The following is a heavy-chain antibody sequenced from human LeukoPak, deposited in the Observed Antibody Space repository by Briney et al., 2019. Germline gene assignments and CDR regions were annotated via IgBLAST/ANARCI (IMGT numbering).Heavy chain of an antibody. CDR1: GYTFSDYY. J-gene: IGHJ3*02. V-gene: IGHV1-2*02. CDR2: INPNSGDT. CDR3: ARVWAAYYDSSGYYYSPDDAFDI. Sequence: ASVKVSCKTSGYTFSDYYIHWIRQAPGQGLEWVGWINPNSGDTDYAQKFQGRVTVTRGTSISTAYMELGRLRSDDTAVYYCARVWAAYYDSSGYYYSPDDAFDIWGQGTMVTVSS. D-gene: IGHD3-22*01.